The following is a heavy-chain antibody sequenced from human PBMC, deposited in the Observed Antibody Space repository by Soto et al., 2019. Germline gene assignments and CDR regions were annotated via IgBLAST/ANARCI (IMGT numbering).Heavy chain of an antibody. V-gene: IGHV4-34*01. CDR2: INHSGST. CDR3: ACTLSGIAGRPHWFDP. CDR1: GGSFSGYY. J-gene: IGHJ5*02. Sequence: QVQLQQWGAGLLKPSETLSLTCAVYGGSFSGYYWSWIRQPPGKGLEWIGEINHSGSTNYNPSLKSRVTISVDTCKHKFFLKLSSVTAADTAVYYCACTLSGIAGRPHWFDPWGQGTLVTVSS. D-gene: IGHD6-6*01.